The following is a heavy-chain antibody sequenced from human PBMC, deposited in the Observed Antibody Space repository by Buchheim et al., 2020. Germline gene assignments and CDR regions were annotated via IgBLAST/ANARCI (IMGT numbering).Heavy chain of an antibody. J-gene: IGHJ6*02. Sequence: QVQLQESGPGLVKPSETLSLTCTVSGGSISGYYWSWIRQSPGKGLEWIGYIYYSGNTNYNPSFKSRVTISVDTSKNQFSLKLNSVTAADTAVYYCARAQQHLNGMDVWGQGTT. CDR2: IYYSGNT. CDR3: ARAQQHLNGMDV. CDR1: GGSISGYY. D-gene: IGHD6-13*01. V-gene: IGHV4-59*01.